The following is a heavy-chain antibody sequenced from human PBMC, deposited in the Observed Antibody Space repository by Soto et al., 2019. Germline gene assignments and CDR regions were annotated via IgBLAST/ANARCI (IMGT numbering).Heavy chain of an antibody. D-gene: IGHD1-26*01. J-gene: IGHJ4*02. CDR1: GGSISNYY. Sequence: PSETLSLTCTVSGGSISNYYWTWIRQPPGKGLEWIGYIYYSGSTNYNPSLKSRVTISVDTSKNQFSLKLSSATAADTAVYYCARHGGSYSFDYWGQGTLVTVSS. V-gene: IGHV4-59*08. CDR3: ARHGGSYSFDY. CDR2: IYYSGST.